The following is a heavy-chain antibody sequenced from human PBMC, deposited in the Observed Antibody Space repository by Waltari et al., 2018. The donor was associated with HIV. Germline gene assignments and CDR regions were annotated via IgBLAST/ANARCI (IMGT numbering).Heavy chain of an antibody. CDR2: VSAYNGNT. J-gene: IGHJ6*02. D-gene: IGHD6-19*01. Sequence: QVQLVQSGAEVKKPGASVKVSCKASGYTFTSYGISWVRQAPGQGLEWMGWVSAYNGNTNYAQKLQGRVTMTTDTSTSTAYMELRSLRSDDTAVYYCAGGSSGWYDYYYGMDVWGQGTTVTVSS. V-gene: IGHV1-18*01. CDR3: AGGSSGWYDYYYGMDV. CDR1: GYTFTSYG.